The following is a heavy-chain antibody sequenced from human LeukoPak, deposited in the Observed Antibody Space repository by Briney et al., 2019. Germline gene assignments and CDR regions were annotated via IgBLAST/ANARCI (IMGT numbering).Heavy chain of an antibody. J-gene: IGHJ4*02. V-gene: IGHV3-23*01. D-gene: IGHD3-22*01. CDR1: GFSFGSYA. CDR3: AVNDYYFERSDYVAFDY. Sequence: GGSLRLSCAASGFSFGSYAMSWVRQAAGKGLEWVSEICGSVSGSGDCTHYADSVKGRFTISRDNSKKTLYLQMNSLRAEDTAVYYCAVNDYYFERSDYVAFDYWGQGTLVTVSS. CDR2: ICGSVSGSGDCT.